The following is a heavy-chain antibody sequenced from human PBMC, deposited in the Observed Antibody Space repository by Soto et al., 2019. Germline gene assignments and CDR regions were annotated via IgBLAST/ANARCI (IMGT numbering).Heavy chain of an antibody. CDR1: GYTFTSHG. CDR3: ARMVRGSNIDYYHYMDV. D-gene: IGHD3-10*01. Sequence: QVQLVQSGAEVKKPGASVKVSCKASGYTFTSHGISWVRQAPGQGLEWMGWISAYNGDTNYAQKLQGRVTVTTDTSTSTAYMELTSLRSEDTAVYYCARMVRGSNIDYYHYMDVWGKRTTVTVSS. CDR2: ISAYNGDT. J-gene: IGHJ6*03. V-gene: IGHV1-18*01.